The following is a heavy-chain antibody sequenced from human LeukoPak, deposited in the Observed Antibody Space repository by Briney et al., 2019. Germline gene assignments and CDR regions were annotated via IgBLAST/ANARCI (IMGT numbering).Heavy chain of an antibody. CDR2: INPNSGGT. Sequence: ASVKVSCKASGYTFTGYYMHWVRQAPGQGLEWMGWINPNSGGTNYAQKFQGRVTMTRDTSISTAYMELSRLRSDDTAVYYCARMGPGGSSWYYYYYYMDVWGKGTTVTISS. CDR3: ARMGPGGSSWYYYYYYMDV. J-gene: IGHJ6*03. V-gene: IGHV1-2*02. D-gene: IGHD6-13*01. CDR1: GYTFTGYY.